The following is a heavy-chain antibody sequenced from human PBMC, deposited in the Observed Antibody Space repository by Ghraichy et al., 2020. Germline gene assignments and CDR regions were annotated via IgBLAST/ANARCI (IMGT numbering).Heavy chain of an antibody. J-gene: IGHJ5*02. CDR2: IYHSGST. D-gene: IGHD4-17*01. CDR3: ARDLVRGLLFDP. CDR1: GGSISSGAYS. Sequence: SETLSLTCAVSGGSISSGAYSWSWIRQPPGKGLEWIVYIYHSGSTYYNPSLKSRVTISVDRSKNQFSLKLSSVTAADTAVYYCARDLVRGLLFDPWGQGTLVTVSS. V-gene: IGHV4-30-2*01.